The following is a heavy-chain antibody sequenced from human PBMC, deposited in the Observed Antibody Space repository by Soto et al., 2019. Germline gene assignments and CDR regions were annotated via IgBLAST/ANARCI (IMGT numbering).Heavy chain of an antibody. V-gene: IGHV1-2*04. CDR3: ARVDTPSGEYGMDV. D-gene: IGHD5-18*01. CDR2: INPNSGGT. CDR1: GYTFTGYY. J-gene: IGHJ6*02. Sequence: ASVKVSCKASGYTFTGYYMHWVRQAPGQGLEWMGWINPNSGGTNYAQKFQGWVTMTRDTSISTAYMELSRLRSDDTAVYYCARVDTPSGEYGMDVWGQGTTVTVSS.